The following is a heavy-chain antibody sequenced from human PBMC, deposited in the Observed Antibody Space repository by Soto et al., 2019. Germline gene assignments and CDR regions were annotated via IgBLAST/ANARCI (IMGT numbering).Heavy chain of an antibody. J-gene: IGHJ6*03. Sequence: GGSLRLSCAASGFTFSSHGIDWFRQAPGKGLEWVAVIWYDGSNKYYADSVKGRFTISRDNSKNTLYLQMNSLRAEDTAVYYCARGDYYMDVWGKGTTVTVSS. CDR1: GFTFSSHG. CDR3: ARGDYYMDV. CDR2: IWYDGSNK. V-gene: IGHV3-33*01.